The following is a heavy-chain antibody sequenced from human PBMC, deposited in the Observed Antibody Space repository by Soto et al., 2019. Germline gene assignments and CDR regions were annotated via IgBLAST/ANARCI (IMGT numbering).Heavy chain of an antibody. Sequence: QVQLVQSGAEVKKPGASVKVSCKASGYTFTRYAMHWVRQAPGQRLEWMGWINAGKGNTKYSQKFQGRVTITRDTPASTAYMELSSLRSEDTAVYYCARDLGGWPDYWGQGTLVTVSS. CDR2: INAGKGNT. D-gene: IGHD2-15*01. J-gene: IGHJ4*02. CDR1: GYTFTRYA. CDR3: ARDLGGWPDY. V-gene: IGHV1-3*01.